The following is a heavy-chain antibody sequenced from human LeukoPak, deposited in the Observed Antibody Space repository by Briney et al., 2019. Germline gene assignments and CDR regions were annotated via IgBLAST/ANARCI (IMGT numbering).Heavy chain of an antibody. Sequence: PGGSLRLSCAASGFTFSSYAMSWVRQAPGKGLEWVSAISGSGGSTYYADSVKGRFTISRDNSKNMLYLQMNSLRAEDTAVYYCASPHCSSTSCYYGYYGMDVWGQGTTVTVSS. CDR2: ISGSGGST. V-gene: IGHV3-23*01. D-gene: IGHD2-2*01. CDR1: GFTFSSYA. J-gene: IGHJ6*02. CDR3: ASPHCSSTSCYYGYYGMDV.